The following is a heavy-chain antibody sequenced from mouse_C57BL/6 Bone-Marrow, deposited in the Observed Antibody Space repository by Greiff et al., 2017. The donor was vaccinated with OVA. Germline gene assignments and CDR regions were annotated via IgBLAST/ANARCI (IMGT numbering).Heavy chain of an antibody. Sequence: QVQLQQSGAELVKPGASVKLSCKASGYTFTEYTIHWVKQRSGQGLEWIGWFYPGSGSIKYNEKFKDKATLTADKSSSTVYMELSRLTSEDSAVYFCARHEAPYYYGSSPWFAYWGQGTLVTVSA. CDR1: GYTFTEYT. J-gene: IGHJ3*01. CDR3: ARHEAPYYYGSSPWFAY. D-gene: IGHD1-1*01. CDR2: FYPGSGSI. V-gene: IGHV1-62-2*01.